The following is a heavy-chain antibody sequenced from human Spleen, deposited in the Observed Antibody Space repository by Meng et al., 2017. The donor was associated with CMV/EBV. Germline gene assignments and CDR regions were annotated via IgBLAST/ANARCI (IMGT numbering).Heavy chain of an antibody. CDR3: ARALRDCSSTSCYPSEDYYYYGMDV. CDR1: GFPFNSYN. J-gene: IGHJ6*02. CDR2: ISSSGSTI. Sequence: GESLKISCAASGFPFNSYNMNWVRQAPGKGLEWVSYISSSGSTIYYADSVKGRFTISRDNAKNSLYLQMNSLRAEDTAVYYCARALRDCSSTSCYPSEDYYYYGMDVWGQGTTVTVSS. V-gene: IGHV3-48*04. D-gene: IGHD2-2*01.